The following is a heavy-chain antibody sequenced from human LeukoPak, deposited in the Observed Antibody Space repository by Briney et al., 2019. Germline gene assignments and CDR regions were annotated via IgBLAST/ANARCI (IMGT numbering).Heavy chain of an antibody. CDR1: EYTFTDYD. J-gene: IGHJ5*02. D-gene: IGHD3-10*01. V-gene: IGHV1-8*01. CDR2: MNPNSGNT. CDR3: ARDGWFGGSEGFWFDP. Sequence: GASVRVSCTASEYTFTDYDMNWVRQAPGQGLEWIGWMNPNSGNTDYAQKFQGRVTMTRDTSINTAYMELSSLTSEDTAVYYCARDGWFGGSEGFWFDPWGQGTLVTVSS.